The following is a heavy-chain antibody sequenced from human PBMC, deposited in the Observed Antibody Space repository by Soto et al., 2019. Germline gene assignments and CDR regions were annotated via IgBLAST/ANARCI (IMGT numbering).Heavy chain of an antibody. CDR3: AKDNSYSSGWYGWFDP. CDR1: GFTFDDYT. Sequence: GGSLRLSCAASGFTFDDYTMHWVRQAPGKGLEWVSLISWDGGSTYYADSVKGRFTISRDNSKNSLYLQMNSLRTEDTALYYCAKDNSYSSGWYGWFDPWGQGTLVTVSS. CDR2: ISWDGGST. J-gene: IGHJ5*02. D-gene: IGHD6-19*01. V-gene: IGHV3-43*01.